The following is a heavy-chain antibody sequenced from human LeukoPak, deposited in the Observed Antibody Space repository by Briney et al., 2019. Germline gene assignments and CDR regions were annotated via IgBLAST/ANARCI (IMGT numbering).Heavy chain of an antibody. CDR1: GGSFSGYY. J-gene: IGHJ4*02. CDR2: INNSGST. D-gene: IGHD5-18*01. Sequence: SETLSLTCVVSGGSFSGYYWSWIRQPPGKGLEWIGEINNSGSTNYNPSLKSRVTISLDTSKNQFSLKLSSVTAADTAVYYCARGKYSYAYFGAYYFDYWGQGTLVTVSS. CDR3: ARGKYSYAYFGAYYFDY. V-gene: IGHV4-34*01.